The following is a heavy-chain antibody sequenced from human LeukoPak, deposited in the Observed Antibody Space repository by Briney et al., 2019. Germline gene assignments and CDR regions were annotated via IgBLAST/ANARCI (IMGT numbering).Heavy chain of an antibody. CDR2: ISGSGGST. D-gene: IGHD2-2*01. Sequence: GGSLRLSCAASGFTFSSYAMTWVRQAPGKGLEWVSAISGSGGSTYFADSVKGRFTISRDNSKNTLYLQMNSLRAEDTAVYYCAKYFCTSTSCQNLFDYWGQGTLVTVSS. CDR3: AKYFCTSTSCQNLFDY. V-gene: IGHV3-23*01. J-gene: IGHJ4*02. CDR1: GFTFSSYA.